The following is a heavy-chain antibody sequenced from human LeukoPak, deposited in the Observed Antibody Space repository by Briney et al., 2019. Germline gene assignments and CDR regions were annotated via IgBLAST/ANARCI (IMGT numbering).Heavy chain of an antibody. V-gene: IGHV3-30*04. CDR1: GFTFSSYA. Sequence: GRSLRLSCAASGFTFSSYAMHWVRQAPGKGLEWVAVISYDGSNKYYADSVKGRFTISRDNSKNTLYLQMNSLRAEDTAVYYCARDRHDDYWGQGTLVTVSS. CDR2: ISYDGSNK. J-gene: IGHJ4*02. CDR3: ARDRHDDY.